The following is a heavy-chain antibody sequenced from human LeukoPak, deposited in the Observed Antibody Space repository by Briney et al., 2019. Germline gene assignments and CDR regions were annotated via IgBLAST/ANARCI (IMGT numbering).Heavy chain of an antibody. Sequence: GASVKVSCKASGGTFSSYAISWVRQAPGQGLEWMGGIIPIFGTANYAQKFQGRVTITTDESTSTAYMELSSLRSEDTAVYYCAIVPGIAAAGRVKGVVGYYFDYWGQGTLVTVSS. CDR3: AIVPGIAAAGRVKGVVGYYFDY. D-gene: IGHD6-13*01. CDR2: IIPIFGTA. CDR1: GGTFSSYA. J-gene: IGHJ4*02. V-gene: IGHV1-69*05.